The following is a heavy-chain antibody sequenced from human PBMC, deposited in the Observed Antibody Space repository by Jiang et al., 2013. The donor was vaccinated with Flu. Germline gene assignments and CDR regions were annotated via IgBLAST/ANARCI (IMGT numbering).Heavy chain of an antibody. D-gene: IGHD1-1*01. Sequence: GSVRYYVDSVKGRFTISRDNAKNSLYLQMNSLRAEDTAVYYCTSLWSDHYNYHDMDVWGQGTTVTVSS. CDR3: TSLWSDHYNYHDMDV. CDR2: GSVR. V-gene: IGHV3-7*01. J-gene: IGHJ6*02.